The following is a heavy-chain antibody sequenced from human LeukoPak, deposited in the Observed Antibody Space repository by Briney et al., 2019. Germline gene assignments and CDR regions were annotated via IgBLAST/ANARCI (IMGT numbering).Heavy chain of an antibody. CDR3: ARGSYFGDNYYKGTDH. V-gene: IGHV4-31*03. CDR1: GDSIRRAGYY. J-gene: IGHJ4*02. D-gene: IGHD3-10*01. CDR2: IHNNGNT. Sequence: SEILSLTCTVSGDSIRRAGYYWTWIRLRPGKGLEWIGYIHNNGNTYYNPSLGSRVTMSLDMSQNQFSLNLISLTADDTAVYFCARGSYFGDNYYKGTDHWGRGTLVIVSS.